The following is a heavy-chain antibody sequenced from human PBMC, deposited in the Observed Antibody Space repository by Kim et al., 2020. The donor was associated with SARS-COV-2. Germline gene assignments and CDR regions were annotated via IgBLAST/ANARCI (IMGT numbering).Heavy chain of an antibody. D-gene: IGHD6-13*01. Sequence: GGSLRLSCAASGFTFSSYGMHWVRQAPGKGLEWVAVISYDGSNKYYADSVKGRFTISRDNSKNTLYLQMNSLRAEDTAVYYCAKDLEVAAAGTVGDYWGQGTLVTVSS. CDR2: ISYDGSNK. CDR1: GFTFSSYG. V-gene: IGHV3-30*18. J-gene: IGHJ4*02. CDR3: AKDLEVAAAGTVGDY.